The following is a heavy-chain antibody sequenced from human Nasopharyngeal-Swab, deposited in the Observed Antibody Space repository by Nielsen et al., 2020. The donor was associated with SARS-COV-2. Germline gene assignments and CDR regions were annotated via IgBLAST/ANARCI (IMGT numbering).Heavy chain of an antibody. CDR3: ARGPRPKRHLDY. Sequence: ASVKVSCKTSGYTFASFGINWVRQATGRGLEWVGWMNLDSGDTHYAQEFQGKVTLTRDTSRSTAYMELSSLRSEDTAVYYCARGPRPKRHLDYWGQGTLVTVSS. D-gene: IGHD1-1*01. CDR2: MNLDSGDT. J-gene: IGHJ4*02. V-gene: IGHV1-8*01. CDR1: GYTFASFG.